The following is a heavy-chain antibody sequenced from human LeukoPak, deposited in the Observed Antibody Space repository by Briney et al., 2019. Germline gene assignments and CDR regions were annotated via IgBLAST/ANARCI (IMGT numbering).Heavy chain of an antibody. Sequence: QPGGSLRLSCAASTFTFSSYAMHWVRQGPGKGLEWVTVISNDGSNKYYADSVKGRFTISRDNSKNTLDLQMNSLRAEDTAVYYCARGPSARFFGVAKGAFDIWGQGTMVTVSS. J-gene: IGHJ3*02. CDR3: ARGPSARFFGVAKGAFDI. CDR1: TFTFSSYA. CDR2: ISNDGSNK. D-gene: IGHD3-3*01. V-gene: IGHV3-30*04.